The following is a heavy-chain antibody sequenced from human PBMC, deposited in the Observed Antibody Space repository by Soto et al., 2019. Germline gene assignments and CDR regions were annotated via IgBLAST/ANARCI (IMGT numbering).Heavy chain of an antibody. CDR2: ISVSGGTT. V-gene: IGHV3-23*01. CDR3: AKGLYYYDSSGSRVFDY. CDR1: GFTFSSYG. D-gene: IGHD3-22*01. J-gene: IGHJ4*02. Sequence: GGSLRLSCAASGFTFSSYGMHWVRQAPGKGLEWVSTISVSGGTTHYSDSVKGRFTISRDNSKKTVYLQMHGLRADDTAVYYCAKGLYYYDSSGSRVFDYWGQGALVTVSS.